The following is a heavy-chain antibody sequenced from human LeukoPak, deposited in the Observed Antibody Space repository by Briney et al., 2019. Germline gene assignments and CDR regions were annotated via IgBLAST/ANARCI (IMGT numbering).Heavy chain of an antibody. CDR1: GYTFTSYG. D-gene: IGHD1-14*01. V-gene: IGHV1-18*01. CDR3: ARARNYYYIYV. Sequence: GASVKVSCKASGYTFTSYGISWVRQAPGQGLEWMGWISAYNGNTNYAQKLQGRVTVTTDTSTSTAYMELRRLRSDDTAVYYCARARNYYYIYVWGKGTTVTISS. CDR2: ISAYNGNT. J-gene: IGHJ6*03.